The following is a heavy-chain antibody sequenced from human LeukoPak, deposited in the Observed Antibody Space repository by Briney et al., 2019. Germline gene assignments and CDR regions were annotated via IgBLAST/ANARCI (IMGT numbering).Heavy chain of an antibody. Sequence: PGGSLRLSCAASGFTVSSNYMSWVRQAPGKGLEWVSVIYSGGDTYYADSVKGRFTISRDNSKNTLYLQMNSLRAEDTAVYYWAREGGGGVWYYYMDVWGKGTTVTVSS. V-gene: IGHV3-53*01. J-gene: IGHJ6*03. D-gene: IGHD1-26*01. CDR2: IYSGGDT. CDR3: AREGGGGVWYYYMDV. CDR1: GFTVSSNY.